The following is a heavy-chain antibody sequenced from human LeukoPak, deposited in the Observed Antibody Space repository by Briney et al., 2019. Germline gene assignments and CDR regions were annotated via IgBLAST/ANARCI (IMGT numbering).Heavy chain of an antibody. CDR3: AKDQYYYDSSCFDY. CDR1: GFTFDDYA. Sequence: GGSLRLSCATSGFTFDDYAMHWVRQAPGKGLEWVAGITWNSDNIDYAESVRGRFTVSRDNSKNTLYLQMNSLRAEDTAVYYCAKDQYYYDSSCFDYWGQGTLVTVSS. D-gene: IGHD3-22*01. J-gene: IGHJ4*02. V-gene: IGHV3-9*01. CDR2: ITWNSDNI.